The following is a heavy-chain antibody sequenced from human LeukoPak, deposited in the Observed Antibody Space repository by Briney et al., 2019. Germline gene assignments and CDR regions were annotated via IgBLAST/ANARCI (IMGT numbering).Heavy chain of an antibody. CDR3: TTLTVANNFDY. D-gene: IGHD5-12*01. Sequence: GGSLRLSCAASGFRFSVYEIHLVRQAPGKRLEWIADISSSGTTTYYADSVKGRFTISRDNAKNSLYLQMNSLGAEDTAVYYCTTLTVANNFDYWGQGTLVTVSS. CDR2: ISSSGTTT. V-gene: IGHV3-48*03. CDR1: GFRFSVYE. J-gene: IGHJ4*02.